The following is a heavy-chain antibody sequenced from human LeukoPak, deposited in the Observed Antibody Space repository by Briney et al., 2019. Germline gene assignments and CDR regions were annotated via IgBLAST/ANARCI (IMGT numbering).Heavy chain of an antibody. CDR2: IYYSGST. CDR3: ARLGEGYTMYY. J-gene: IGHJ4*02. V-gene: IGHV4-39*01. CDR1: GGSISSSTYY. D-gene: IGHD5-24*01. Sequence: SETLSLTCTVSGGSISSSTYYWGWVRQPPGKGLEWIGSIYYSGSTYYNPSLKSRITISVETSKNQFSLKLSSVTAEDTAVYYCARLGEGYTMYYWGQGTLVTVSS.